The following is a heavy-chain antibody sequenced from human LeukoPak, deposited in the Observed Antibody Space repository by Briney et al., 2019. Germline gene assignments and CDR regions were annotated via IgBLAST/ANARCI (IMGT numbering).Heavy chain of an antibody. D-gene: IGHD3-16*01. Sequence: GGSLRLSCAASGFTFSSYSMNRVRQAPGRGLEWVSYISSSGDTKYYADSLKGRFTISRDNAKNSLYLQMNSLRDEDTAVYYCARGQFGDCWGQGTLVTVSS. CDR1: GFTFSSYS. V-gene: IGHV3-48*02. CDR2: ISSSGDTK. J-gene: IGHJ4*02. CDR3: ARGQFGDC.